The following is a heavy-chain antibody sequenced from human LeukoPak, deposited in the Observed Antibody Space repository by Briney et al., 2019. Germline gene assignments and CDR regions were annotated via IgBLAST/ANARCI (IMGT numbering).Heavy chain of an antibody. CDR2: ISWNSGSI. CDR3: AKAAWGSSGSYYSLGYYFDY. Sequence: GGSLRLSCAASGFTVSSNFMSWVRQAPGKGLEWVSGISWNSGSIGYADSVKGRFTISRDNAKNSLYLQMNSLRAEDMALYYCAKAAWGSSGSYYSLGYYFDYWGQGTLVTVSS. CDR1: GFTVSSNF. J-gene: IGHJ4*02. D-gene: IGHD3-10*01. V-gene: IGHV3-9*03.